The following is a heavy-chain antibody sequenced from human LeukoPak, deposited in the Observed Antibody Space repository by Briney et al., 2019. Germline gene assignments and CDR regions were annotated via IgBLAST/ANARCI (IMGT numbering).Heavy chain of an antibody. Sequence: SETLSLTCAVYGGSFSGDYWSWIRQPPGKGLEWIGEINHSGSTNYNPSLKSRVTISVDTSKNQFSLKLSSVTAADTAVYYCARAHGSPSVRLFDYWGQGTLVTVSS. CDR1: GGSFSGDY. J-gene: IGHJ4*02. CDR2: INHSGST. V-gene: IGHV4-34*01. CDR3: ARAHGSPSVRLFDY. D-gene: IGHD3-10*01.